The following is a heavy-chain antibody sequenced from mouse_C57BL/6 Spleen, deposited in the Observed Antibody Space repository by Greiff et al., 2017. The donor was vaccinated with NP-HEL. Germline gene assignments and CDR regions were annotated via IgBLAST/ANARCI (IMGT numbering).Heavy chain of an antibody. CDR3: ASGDYYGPANFDV. D-gene: IGHD1-1*01. J-gene: IGHJ1*03. CDR1: GYTFTSYW. V-gene: IGHV1-55*01. CDR2: IYPGSGST. Sequence: QVQLQQPGAELVKPGASVKMSCKASGYTFTSYWITWVKQRPGQGLEWIGDIYPGSGSTNYNEKFKSKATLTVDTSSSTAYMQLRSLTSEDSAVYYCASGDYYGPANFDVWGTGTTVTVSS.